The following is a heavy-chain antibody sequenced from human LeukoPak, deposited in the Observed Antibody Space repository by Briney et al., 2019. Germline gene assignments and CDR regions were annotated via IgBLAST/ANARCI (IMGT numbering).Heavy chain of an antibody. CDR1: GFTFSSYA. V-gene: IGHV3-23*01. J-gene: IGHJ4*02. Sequence: GGSLRLSCAASGFTFSSYAMSWVRQAPGKGQEWVSAISGSGGSTYYADSVKGRFTISRDNSKNTLYLQMNSLRAEDTAVYYCAKFGSSGWYEAGAFDYWGQGTLVTVSS. CDR2: ISGSGGST. CDR3: AKFGSSGWYEAGAFDY. D-gene: IGHD6-19*01.